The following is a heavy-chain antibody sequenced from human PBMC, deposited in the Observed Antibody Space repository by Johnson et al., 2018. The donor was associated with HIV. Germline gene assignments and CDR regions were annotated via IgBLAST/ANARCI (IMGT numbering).Heavy chain of an antibody. D-gene: IGHD6-19*01. J-gene: IGHJ3*01. Sequence: QVQLVESGGGVVQPGGSLRLSCVASGFTFSSYGMHWVRQAPGKGLEWGAFIQYDESDKYYADSVKGRFTIYRDNSKNTLFLQMNSLRAEDTAVYYCAKDRGSGWPDGFEVWGQGAMVTVSS. CDR1: GFTFSSYG. CDR2: IQYDESDK. CDR3: AKDRGSGWPDGFEV. V-gene: IGHV3-30*02.